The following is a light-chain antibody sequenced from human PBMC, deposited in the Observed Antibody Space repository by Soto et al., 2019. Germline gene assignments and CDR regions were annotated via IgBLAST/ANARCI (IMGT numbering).Light chain of an antibody. CDR2: SAS. Sequence: EMVMTQSPATLSVSPGKRATLSCRASQSVGTNLAWYQQKPGQAPRLLIYSASTRATGIPARFSGSGSGTEFTLTINSLQSEDFVVYYCQQYNNWPLAFGGGTKVDIK. CDR3: QQYNNWPLA. J-gene: IGKJ4*01. CDR1: QSVGTN. V-gene: IGKV3-15*01.